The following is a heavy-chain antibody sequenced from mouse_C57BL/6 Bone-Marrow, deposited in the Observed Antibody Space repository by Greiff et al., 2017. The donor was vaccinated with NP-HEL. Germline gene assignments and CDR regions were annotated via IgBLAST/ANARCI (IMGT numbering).Heavy chain of an antibody. J-gene: IGHJ1*03. CDR2: INPYNGDT. CDR3: ARTGYISYWYFDV. Sequence: EVQLQQSGPELVKPGDSVKISCKASGYSFTGYFMNWVMQSHGKSLEWIGRINPYNGDTFYNQKFKGKATLTVDKSSSTAHMELRSLTSEDSAVYYCARTGYISYWYFDVWGTGTTVTVSS. D-gene: IGHD2-2*01. V-gene: IGHV1-20*01. CDR1: GYSFTGYF.